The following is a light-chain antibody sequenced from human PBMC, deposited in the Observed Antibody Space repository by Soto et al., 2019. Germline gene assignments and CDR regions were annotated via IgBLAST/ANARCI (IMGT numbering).Light chain of an antibody. CDR1: QSISSY. CDR2: AAS. V-gene: IGKV1-39*01. CDR3: QQSYSTSWT. J-gene: IGKJ1*01. Sequence: DIQMTQSPSTVSGSVGDRVTITCGASQSISSYLNWYQQKPGKAPKLLIYAASSLQSGVPSRFSGSGSGTDFTLTISSLQPEDFATYYCQQSYSTSWTFGQGTKV.